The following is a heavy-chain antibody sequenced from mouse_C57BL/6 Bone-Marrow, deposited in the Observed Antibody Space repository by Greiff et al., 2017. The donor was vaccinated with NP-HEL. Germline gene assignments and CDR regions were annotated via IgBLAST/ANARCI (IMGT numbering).Heavy chain of an antibody. D-gene: IGHD1-1*01. J-gene: IGHJ3*01. Sequence: VQLQQSGAELVKPGASVKLSCTASGFNIKDYYMHWVKQRTEQGLEWIGRIDPEDGETKYAPKFQGKATLTADTSSNTAYLQLSSLTSEDTAVYYCARSAYYGFAYWGQGTLVTVSA. CDR2: IDPEDGET. CDR3: ARSAYYGFAY. CDR1: GFNIKDYY. V-gene: IGHV14-2*01.